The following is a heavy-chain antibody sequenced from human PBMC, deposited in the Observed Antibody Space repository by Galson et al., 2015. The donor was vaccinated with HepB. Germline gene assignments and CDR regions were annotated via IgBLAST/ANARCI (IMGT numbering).Heavy chain of an antibody. CDR3: ARNPASYDYYNMDV. CDR1: GFSFISHS. Sequence: SLRLSCAASGFSFISHSMNWVRHSPGKGLEWLSYISPGGTKYYADSARGRFTTSLDKTKKPMYLHMSSLRVEDTGIYYCARNPASYDYYNMDVWGQGTTVTVSS. J-gene: IGHJ6*02. D-gene: IGHD6-25*01. V-gene: IGHV3-48*01. CDR2: ISPGGTK.